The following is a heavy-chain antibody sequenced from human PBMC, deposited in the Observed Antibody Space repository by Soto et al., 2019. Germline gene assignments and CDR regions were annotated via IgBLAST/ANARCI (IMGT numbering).Heavy chain of an antibody. CDR3: ARDRFDYYDRSGYWRIHP. CDR2: ISSSSSTI. Sequence: PGGALRLSCAASGITFSSYSMNWVRQAPGKGLEWGSYISSSSSTIYYADSVKGRFTISRDNAKNSLYLQMNSLRAEDTAVYYCARDRFDYYDRSGYWRIHPSGQATLVTVSS. D-gene: IGHD3-22*01. CDR1: GITFSSYS. J-gene: IGHJ5*02. V-gene: IGHV3-48*01.